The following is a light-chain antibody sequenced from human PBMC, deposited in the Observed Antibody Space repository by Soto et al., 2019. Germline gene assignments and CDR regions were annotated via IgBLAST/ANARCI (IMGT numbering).Light chain of an antibody. J-gene: IGKJ4*01. Sequence: EIVLTQSPGTLSLSPGERATLSCRASQSVSSSYLAWYQQKPGQAPRLLIYGASRRATGIPARFSGSGSGTDFTLTISRLEPEDFAAYHCHQYGSSALTFGGGTKVDIK. V-gene: IGKV3-20*01. CDR2: GAS. CDR3: HQYGSSALT. CDR1: QSVSSSY.